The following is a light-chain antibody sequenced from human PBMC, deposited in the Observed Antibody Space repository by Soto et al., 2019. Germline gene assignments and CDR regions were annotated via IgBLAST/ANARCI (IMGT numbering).Light chain of an antibody. CDR3: QQSYSTPYT. J-gene: IGKJ2*01. Sequence: DIQMTQSPSSLSASIGDRVTISCRASQNVATYLNWYQQKPGKAPKLLIYLASTLQSGVPSRLSGSGSGTDFTLTISSLQPEDVAAYFCQQSYSTPYTFGRGTKLEIK. V-gene: IGKV1-39*01. CDR2: LAS. CDR1: QNVATY.